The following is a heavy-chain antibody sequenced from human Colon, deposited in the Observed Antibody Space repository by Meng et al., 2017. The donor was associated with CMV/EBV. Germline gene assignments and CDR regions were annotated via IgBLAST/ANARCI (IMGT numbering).Heavy chain of an antibody. Sequence: LSLTCAASGFTFSNFAMSWVRQAPGEGLEWLSVISGSGVTTYYAGAVKGRFTISRDNSRNILYLQLTGLRVEDTAIYYCTKMGADIAAAAHFDGWGQGTLVTVSS. V-gene: IGHV3-23*01. CDR2: ISGSGVTT. J-gene: IGHJ4*02. CDR3: TKMGADIAAAAHFDG. D-gene: IGHD6-13*01. CDR1: GFTFSNFA.